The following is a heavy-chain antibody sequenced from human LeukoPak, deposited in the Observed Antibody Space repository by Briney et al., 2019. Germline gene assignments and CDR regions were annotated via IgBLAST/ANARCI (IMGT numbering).Heavy chain of an antibody. J-gene: IGHJ4*02. Sequence: PGGSLRLSCAASGFTFSSYGMHWVRQAPGKGLEWVAFIRYDGSNKYYADSVKGRFTISRDNSKNTLYLQMNSLRSEDTAVYYCARVAGNCGGDCYRLVYWGQGTLVTVSS. CDR1: GFTFSSYG. CDR2: IRYDGSNK. V-gene: IGHV3-30*02. CDR3: ARVAGNCGGDCYRLVY. D-gene: IGHD2-21*01.